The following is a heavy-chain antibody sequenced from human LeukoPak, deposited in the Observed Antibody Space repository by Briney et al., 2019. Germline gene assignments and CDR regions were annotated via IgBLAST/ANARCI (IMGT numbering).Heavy chain of an antibody. J-gene: IGHJ3*02. V-gene: IGHV6-1*01. D-gene: IGHD6-19*01. CDR1: GDSVSSNTAT. Sequence: SQTLSLTCAISGDSVSSNTATWNWIRQSPSRGLEWLGRTYYRSKWSNDYAVSVKGRIMINPNTSKNQFSLQLTSVTPEDTAVYYCVRDNKGIAVSAAFDIWGQGTIVTVSS. CDR3: VRDNKGIAVSAAFDI. CDR2: TYYRSKWSN.